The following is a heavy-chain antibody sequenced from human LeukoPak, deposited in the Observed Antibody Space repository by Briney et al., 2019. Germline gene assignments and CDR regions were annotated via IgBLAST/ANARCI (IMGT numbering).Heavy chain of an antibody. CDR3: ARSHSGSYPVSLDY. Sequence: GGSLRLSCAASGFTVSSNYMSWVRQAPGKGLEWVSVIYSGGSTYYADSVKGRFTISRDNSKNTLYLQMNSLRAEDTAVYYCARSHSGSYPVSLDYWGQGTLVTVSS. D-gene: IGHD1-26*01. J-gene: IGHJ4*02. V-gene: IGHV3-53*01. CDR2: IYSGGST. CDR1: GFTVSSNY.